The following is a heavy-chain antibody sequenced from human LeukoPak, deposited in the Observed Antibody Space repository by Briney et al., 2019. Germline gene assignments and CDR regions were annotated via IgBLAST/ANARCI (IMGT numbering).Heavy chain of an antibody. J-gene: IGHJ4*02. CDR3: AKGSYYDSSGSFYFDY. V-gene: IGHV3-23*01. D-gene: IGHD3-22*01. CDR2: ASRDNT. Sequence: ASRDNTYYSDSVNRRFTISRDNSKNTLYVQGNSLGTEDTAAYYCAKGSYYDSSGSFYFDYWGQGTLVTVSS.